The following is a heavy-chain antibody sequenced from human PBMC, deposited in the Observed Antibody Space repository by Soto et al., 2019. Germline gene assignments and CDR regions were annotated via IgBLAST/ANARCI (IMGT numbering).Heavy chain of an antibody. D-gene: IGHD3-22*01. V-gene: IGHV1-24*01. CDR1: GYTLTELS. Sequence: GASVKVSCKVSGYTLTELSMHWVRQAPGKGVEWMGGFDPEDGETIYAQKFQGRVTMTEDASTDTAYMELSSLRSEDTAVYYCATSRPYYYDRRGYYSDYWGQGTLVTVSS. CDR3: ATSRPYYYDRRGYYSDY. CDR2: FDPEDGET. J-gene: IGHJ4*02.